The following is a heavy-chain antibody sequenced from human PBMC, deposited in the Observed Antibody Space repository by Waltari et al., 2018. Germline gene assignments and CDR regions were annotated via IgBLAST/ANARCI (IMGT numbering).Heavy chain of an antibody. Sequence: EVQLVESGGDLVQPGGSLRRYGAASGFTFSRSWMTCARQAPGKGLEWVGNIQQNGSEKWYADSVRGRFTISRDNAMNSLYLQMNSLRVEDTAVYYCARDLVATPPWGQGTLVTVSS. CDR3: ARDLVATPP. D-gene: IGHD2-21*02. J-gene: IGHJ5*02. V-gene: IGHV3-7*01. CDR2: IQQNGSEK. CDR1: GFTFSRSW.